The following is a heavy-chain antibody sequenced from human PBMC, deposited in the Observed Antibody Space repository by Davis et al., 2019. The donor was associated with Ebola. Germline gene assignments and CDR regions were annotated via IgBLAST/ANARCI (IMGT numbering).Heavy chain of an antibody. CDR1: GFTFSTYA. Sequence: GESLKISCAASGFTFSTYAMHWVRQAPGKGLEWVAVIWYDGSNTYYADSVKGRFTISRDNSRNTLYLQMNSLRAEDTAVYYCARDSDYGYYHGMDVWGQGTTVTVSS. D-gene: IGHD4-17*01. CDR2: IWYDGSNT. V-gene: IGHV3-33*01. J-gene: IGHJ6*02. CDR3: ARDSDYGYYHGMDV.